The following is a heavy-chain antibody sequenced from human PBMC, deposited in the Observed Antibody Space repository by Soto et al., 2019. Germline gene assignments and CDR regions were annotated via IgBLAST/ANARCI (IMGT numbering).Heavy chain of an antibody. Sequence: QVQLVQSGAEVKKPGASVKVSCKTSGDSFTSYDINWVRQAPGQGLERLGRMNSNSGNTGYSDNFQGRVSMTRDTSISTAYLELTNLRSDDTAVYYCARGLISRGLVATHWGQGTPVTVSS. CDR2: MNSNSGNT. J-gene: IGHJ4*02. CDR1: GDSFTSYD. CDR3: ARGLISRGLVATH. D-gene: IGHD3-10*01. V-gene: IGHV1-8*01.